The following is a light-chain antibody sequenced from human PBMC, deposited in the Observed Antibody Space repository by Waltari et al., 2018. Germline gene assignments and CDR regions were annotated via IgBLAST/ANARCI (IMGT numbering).Light chain of an antibody. V-gene: IGLV6-57*03. J-gene: IGLJ3*02. CDR3: QSYDNNIWL. CDR1: SGSVTGNS. Sequence: NFMLTQSHSVSESPGRTVTLSCTRSSGSVTGNSMPLYQQRPGSAPTPVIYDNNQRPSGVPDRFSGSIDRSSNSASLTISGLKTEDEADYYCQSYDNNIWLFGGGTKVTVL. CDR2: DNN.